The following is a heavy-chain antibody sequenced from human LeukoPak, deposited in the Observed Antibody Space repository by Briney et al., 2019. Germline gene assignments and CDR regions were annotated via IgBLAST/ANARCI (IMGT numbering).Heavy chain of an antibody. CDR1: GFSFRTYG. J-gene: IGHJ4*02. CDR3: AREVPNYYDSSGLGTGAFDS. D-gene: IGHD3-22*01. V-gene: IGHV3-23*01. CDR2: ISGSGGST. Sequence: GGSLRLSCAASGFSFRTYGMTWVRQAPGKGLEWVSVISGSGGSTNYADSVKGRFTISRDNAKNSLYLQMNSLRAEDTAVYYCAREVPNYYDSSGLGTGAFDSWGQGTLVTVSS.